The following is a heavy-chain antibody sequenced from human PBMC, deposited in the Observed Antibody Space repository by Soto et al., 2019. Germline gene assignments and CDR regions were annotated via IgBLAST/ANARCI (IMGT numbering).Heavy chain of an antibody. CDR2: IIPIFGTA. CDR1: GGTFSSYA. Sequence: QVQLVQSGAEVKKPGSSVKVSCKASGGTFSSYAISWVRQAPGQGLEWMGGIIPIFGTANYAQKFQGRVTITADKSTSTAYMELSSLRSEDTAVYYCARGSMLSADSEPPDYYYYGMDVWGQGTTVTVSS. V-gene: IGHV1-69*06. J-gene: IGHJ6*02. CDR3: ARGSMLSADSEPPDYYYYGMDV. D-gene: IGHD3-10*02.